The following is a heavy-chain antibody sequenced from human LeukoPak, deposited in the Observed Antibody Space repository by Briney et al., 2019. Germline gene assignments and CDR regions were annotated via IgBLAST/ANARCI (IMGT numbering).Heavy chain of an antibody. V-gene: IGHV3-23*01. CDR1: GFTFSSYG. J-gene: IGHJ6*03. CDR3: ATGSYYYYMDV. Sequence: GGSLRLSCAASGFTFSSYGMSWVRQAPGKGLEWVSAISGSGGSTYYADSVRGRFTISRDNSKNTLYLQMNSLRAEDTAVYYCATGSYYYYMDVWGKGTTVTISS. CDR2: ISGSGGST. D-gene: IGHD1-14*01.